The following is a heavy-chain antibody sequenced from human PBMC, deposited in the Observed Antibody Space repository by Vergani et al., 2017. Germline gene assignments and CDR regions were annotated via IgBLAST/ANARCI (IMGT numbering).Heavy chain of an antibody. J-gene: IGHJ6*02. Sequence: QVQLVESGGGVVQPGRSLRLSCAASGFTFSSYAMHWVRQAPGKGLEWVAVISYDGSNKYYADSVKGRFTISRDNSKNTLYLKMNSLRAEETAVYYCARDGRSDCSSTSCYFDPPVVRYYYYGMDVWGQGTTVTVSS. CDR1: GFTFSSYA. V-gene: IGHV3-30*01. CDR3: ARDGRSDCSSTSCYFDPPVVRYYYYGMDV. CDR2: ISYDGSNK. D-gene: IGHD2-2*01.